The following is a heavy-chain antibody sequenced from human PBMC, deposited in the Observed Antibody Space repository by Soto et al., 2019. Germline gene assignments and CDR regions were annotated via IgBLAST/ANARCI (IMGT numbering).Heavy chain of an antibody. V-gene: IGHV4-30-2*01. Sequence: KTSETLSLTCAVSGGSISSGGYSWSWIRQPPGKGLEWIGYIYHSGSTYYNPSLKSRVTISVDRSKNQFSLKLSSVTAADTAVYYCARGIEAAGNFDYWGQGTLVTVSS. CDR3: ARGIEAAGNFDY. J-gene: IGHJ4*02. CDR2: IYHSGST. D-gene: IGHD6-13*01. CDR1: GGSISSGGYS.